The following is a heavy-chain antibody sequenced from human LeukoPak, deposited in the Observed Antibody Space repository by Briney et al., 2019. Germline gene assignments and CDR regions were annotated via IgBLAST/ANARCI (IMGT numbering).Heavy chain of an antibody. V-gene: IGHV3-43*02. CDR1: GFTFDDYA. Sequence: GGSLRLSCAASGFTFDDYAMHWVRQAPGKGLEWVSLISGDGGSTYYADSVKGRFTISRDNSKNSLYLQMNSLRTEDTALYYCANGISNYDFWIGFYTWGQGTLVTVSS. CDR2: ISGDGGST. CDR3: ANGISNYDFWIGFYT. D-gene: IGHD3-3*01. J-gene: IGHJ5*02.